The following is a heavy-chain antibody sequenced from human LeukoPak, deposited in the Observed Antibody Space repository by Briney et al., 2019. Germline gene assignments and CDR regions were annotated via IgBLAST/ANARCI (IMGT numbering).Heavy chain of an antibody. V-gene: IGHV4-59*08. CDR2: IYYSGST. CDR1: GGSISSYY. D-gene: IGHD5-24*01. J-gene: IGHJ4*02. CDR3: ARGPNYPSPSPFDY. Sequence: SETLSLTCTVSGGSISSYYWSWIRQPAGKGLEWIGCIYYSGSTDYNPSLKSRVTISVDTSKNQFSLKLSSVTAADTAVYYCARGPNYPSPSPFDYWGQGTLVTVSS.